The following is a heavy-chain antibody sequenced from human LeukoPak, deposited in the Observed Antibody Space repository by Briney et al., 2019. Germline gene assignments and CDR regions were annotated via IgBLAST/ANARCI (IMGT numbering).Heavy chain of an antibody. Sequence: SETLSLTCTVSGGSISSGTYYWSWIRQPAGKGLEWTGYIYYSGSTNYNPSLKSRVTISVDTSKNQFSLKLSSVTAADTAVYYCARTRLVWFGESRDAFDIWGQGTMVIVSS. J-gene: IGHJ3*02. D-gene: IGHD3-10*01. CDR2: IYYSGST. V-gene: IGHV4-61*10. CDR1: GGSISSGTYY. CDR3: ARTRLVWFGESRDAFDI.